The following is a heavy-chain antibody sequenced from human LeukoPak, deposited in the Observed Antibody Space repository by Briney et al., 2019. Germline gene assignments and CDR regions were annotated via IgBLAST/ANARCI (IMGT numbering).Heavy chain of an antibody. CDR2: ISAGGDTT. CDR3: AAISYSGTWPVGY. Sequence: GGSLRLSCAASGFTFSSYAMSWVRPAAGEGLEWVSGISAGGDTTYTADSVRGRFTISRDNSNNTLYLQVNTLTAEDTAVYYCAAISYSGTWPVGYWGQGALVTVTA. J-gene: IGHJ4*02. CDR1: GFTFSSYA. D-gene: IGHD6-25*01. V-gene: IGHV3-23*01.